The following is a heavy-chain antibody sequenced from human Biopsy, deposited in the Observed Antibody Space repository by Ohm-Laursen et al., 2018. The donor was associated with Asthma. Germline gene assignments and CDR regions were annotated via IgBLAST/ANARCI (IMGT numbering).Heavy chain of an antibody. J-gene: IGHJ4*02. CDR1: GGSISSGGYS. CDR3: ARVKDGYNFDY. Sequence: TLSLTWVVSGGSISSGGYSWSWIRQPPGKGPEWIGYIYHSGSTYYNPSLKSRVTISVDRSKNQFSLKLSSVTAADTAVYYCARVKDGYNFDYWGQGTLVTVSS. CDR2: IYHSGST. V-gene: IGHV4-30-2*01. D-gene: IGHD5-24*01.